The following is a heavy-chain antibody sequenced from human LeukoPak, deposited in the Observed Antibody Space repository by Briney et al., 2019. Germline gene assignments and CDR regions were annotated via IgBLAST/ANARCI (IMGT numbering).Heavy chain of an antibody. D-gene: IGHD6-6*01. Sequence: SETLSLTCTVSGGSIRSYYWSWIRQTPGKGLEWIGYIDYSGSTNYNPSLKSRVTISVDTSENQFSLKLRSVTAADTAVYYCARGSIAARNDAFDIWGQGTMVTVSS. CDR1: GGSIRSYY. CDR3: ARGSIAARNDAFDI. V-gene: IGHV4-59*01. J-gene: IGHJ3*02. CDR2: IDYSGST.